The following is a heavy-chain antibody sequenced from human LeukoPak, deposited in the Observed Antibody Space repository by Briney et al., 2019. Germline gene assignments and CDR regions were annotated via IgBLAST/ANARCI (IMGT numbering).Heavy chain of an antibody. Sequence: GGSLRLSCAASGFAFDEYAMHWVRQAPGKGLEWVSGITWNSGSIGYADSVKVRFTISRDNAKNSLYLQMNSLRAEDTALYYCTKALSGGWYDYFYYWGQGTLVTVSS. CDR2: ITWNSGSI. J-gene: IGHJ4*02. V-gene: IGHV3-9*01. CDR1: GFAFDEYA. D-gene: IGHD6-19*01. CDR3: TKALSGGWYDYFYY.